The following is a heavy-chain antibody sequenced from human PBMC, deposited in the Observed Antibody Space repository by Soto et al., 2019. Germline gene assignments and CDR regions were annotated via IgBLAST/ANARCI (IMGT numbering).Heavy chain of an antibody. J-gene: IGHJ5*02. V-gene: IGHV1-46*03. D-gene: IGHD6-13*01. CDR2: INPSGGST. Sequence: ASVKVSCKASGYTFTSYYMHWVRQAPGQGLEWMGIINPSGGSTSYAQKFQGRVTMTRDTSTSTVYIYLSSLRSEDTALYYCASSWREGVYSSSYGRIDWFDPWGQGTLVTVSS. CDR1: GYTFTSYY. CDR3: ASSWREGVYSSSYGRIDWFDP.